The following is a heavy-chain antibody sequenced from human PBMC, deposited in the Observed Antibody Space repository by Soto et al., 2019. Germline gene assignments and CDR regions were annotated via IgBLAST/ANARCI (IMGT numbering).Heavy chain of an antibody. Sequence: VQLVESGGGLVQPGGSLRLSCAASGFAFGSYWMHWVRQAPGKGLVWVSRISQDGAIATQADSVKGRFTISRDNAKNTLFLQINSLRDDDTAVYYCLRDQRHWNEFADQWGQGTLVTVSS. V-gene: IGHV3-74*01. D-gene: IGHD1-1*01. CDR3: LRDQRHWNEFADQ. CDR1: GFAFGSYW. J-gene: IGHJ4*02. CDR2: ISQDGAIA.